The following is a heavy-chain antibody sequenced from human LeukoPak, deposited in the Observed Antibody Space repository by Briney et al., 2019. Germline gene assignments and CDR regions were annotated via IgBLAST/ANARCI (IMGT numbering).Heavy chain of an antibody. D-gene: IGHD6-13*01. J-gene: IGHJ6*02. CDR1: GFTFGGYA. CDR3: ARTIAQYSNSWLYFYYGLGV. CDR2: ISGGSEDT. Sequence: GGSLRLSCTASGFTFGGYAMSWVRQAPGKGLEWVSSISGGSEDTYYADSVKGRFTISRDSSKTTLYLQMNSLRAEDTAVYYCARTIAQYSNSWLYFYYGLGVWGQGTTVTVSS. V-gene: IGHV3-23*01.